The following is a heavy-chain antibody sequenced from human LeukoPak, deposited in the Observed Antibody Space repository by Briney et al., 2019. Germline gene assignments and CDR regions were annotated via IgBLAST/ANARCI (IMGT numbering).Heavy chain of an antibody. CDR2: IIPIFGTA. V-gene: IGHV1-69*01. CDR1: GNSISNYA. Sequence: SVKVSCKASGNSISNYAVSWVRQAPGQGFEWMGGIIPIFGTADYAQKFQGRVTITADESTSTAYMELSSLRSEDTAVYYCASIDSSGYKAFPMNDAFDIWGQGTMVTVSS. CDR3: ASIDSSGYKAFPMNDAFDI. D-gene: IGHD3-22*01. J-gene: IGHJ3*02.